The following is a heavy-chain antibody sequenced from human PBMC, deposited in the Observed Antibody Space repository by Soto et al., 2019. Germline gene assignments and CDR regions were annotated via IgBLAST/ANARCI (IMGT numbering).Heavy chain of an antibody. J-gene: IGHJ5*02. CDR3: ARRPTEYLNNWFDP. V-gene: IGHV4-30-4*01. Sequence: PSETLSLTCTVSGGSISSGDYYWSWIRQPPGKGLEWIGYIYYSGSTYYNPSLKSRVTISVDTSKNQFSLKLSSVIAADTAVYYCARRPTEYLNNWFDPWGQGTLVTVFS. CDR2: IYYSGST. D-gene: IGHD2-2*01. CDR1: GGSISSGDYY.